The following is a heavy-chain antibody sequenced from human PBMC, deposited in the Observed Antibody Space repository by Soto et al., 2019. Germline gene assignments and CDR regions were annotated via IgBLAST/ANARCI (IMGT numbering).Heavy chain of an antibody. Sequence: QVQLVESGGGVVQPGESLRLSCATSGFTFVNFALHWVRQVPGKGLEWVAGISYDETKEDYTDSVKGQFIISGDSSKNTVVLHMHELRLEDTAVYYRAIEELLDICSGLVLDYWGQGTLVTVSS. CDR3: AIEELLDICSGLVLDY. D-gene: IGHD3-3*01. V-gene: IGHV3-30-3*01. CDR2: ISYDETKE. J-gene: IGHJ4*02. CDR1: GFTFVNFA.